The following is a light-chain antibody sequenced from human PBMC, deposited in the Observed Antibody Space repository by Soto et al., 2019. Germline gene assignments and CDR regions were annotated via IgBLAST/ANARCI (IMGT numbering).Light chain of an antibody. V-gene: IGKV4-1*01. Sequence: IVMTQSPDSLSVSLCERATINCKSSQSVLYSSNNKNYLAWYQQKPGQPPKLLIYWASTRESGVPDRFSGSGSGTDFTLTISSLQSEDFAVYYCQQYDNWPPLTFGGGTKVDI. CDR2: WAS. CDR3: QQYDNWPPLT. CDR1: QSVLYSSNNKNY. J-gene: IGKJ4*01.